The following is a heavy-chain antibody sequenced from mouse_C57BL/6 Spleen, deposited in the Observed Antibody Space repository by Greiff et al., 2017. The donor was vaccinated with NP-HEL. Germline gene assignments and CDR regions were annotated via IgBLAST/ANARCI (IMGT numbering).Heavy chain of an antibody. D-gene: IGHD4-1*01. CDR1: GYTFTSYW. J-gene: IGHJ4*01. Sequence: VQLQQPGAELVKPGASVKLSCKASGYTFTSYWMHWVKQRPGQGLEWIGMIHPNSGSTNYNEKFKSKATLTVDKSSSTAYMELRSLTSEDTAVYYCARLNTGGRMDYWGQGTSVTVSS. CDR3: ARLNTGGRMDY. CDR2: IHPNSGST. V-gene: IGHV1-64*01.